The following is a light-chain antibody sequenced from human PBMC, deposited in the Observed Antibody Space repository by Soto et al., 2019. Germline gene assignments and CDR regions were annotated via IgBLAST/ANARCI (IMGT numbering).Light chain of an antibody. CDR3: YQYGSTPPT. CDR2: GAS. CDR1: QSVSSIY. J-gene: IGKJ1*01. Sequence: EIVLSKSPGTLSLSPGERATLSCRASQSVSSIYLAWYQQKPGQAPRLLIYGASSRATGIPDRFSGSGSGTDFTLTISRLEPEDFVVFYCYQYGSTPPTFGQGTKVDI. V-gene: IGKV3-20*01.